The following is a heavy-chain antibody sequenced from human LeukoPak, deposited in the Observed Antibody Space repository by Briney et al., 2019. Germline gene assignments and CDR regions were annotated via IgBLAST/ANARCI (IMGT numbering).Heavy chain of an antibody. Sequence: GGSLRLSCAASGFTFSSYGMHWVRQAPGKGLEWVAFIRYDGSNKYYADSVKGRFTISRDNSKNTLYLQMNSLRAEDTAVYYCAKDGVDTAMNYYYYYMDVWGKGTTVTISS. CDR2: IRYDGSNK. V-gene: IGHV3-30*02. CDR1: GFTFSSYG. D-gene: IGHD5-18*01. J-gene: IGHJ6*03. CDR3: AKDGVDTAMNYYYYYMDV.